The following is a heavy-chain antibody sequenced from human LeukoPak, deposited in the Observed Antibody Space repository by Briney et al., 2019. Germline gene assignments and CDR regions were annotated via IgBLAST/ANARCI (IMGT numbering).Heavy chain of an antibody. D-gene: IGHD2-15*01. Sequence: PGGSLRLSCAASGFTFSSYAMHWVRQAPGKGLEWVAVISYDGSNKYYADSVKGRFTISRDNSKNTLYLQMNSLRAEDTAVYYCATEVDRSFDHWGQGVLVTVSS. J-gene: IGHJ4*02. CDR2: ISYDGSNK. V-gene: IGHV3-30-3*01. CDR3: ATEVDRSFDH. CDR1: GFTFSSYA.